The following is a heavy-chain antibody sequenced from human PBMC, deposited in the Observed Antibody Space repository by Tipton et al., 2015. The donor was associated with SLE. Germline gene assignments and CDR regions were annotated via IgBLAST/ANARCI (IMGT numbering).Heavy chain of an antibody. J-gene: IGHJ4*02. CDR3: ARGGGSYYDY. CDR2: IYTSAST. D-gene: IGHD1-26*01. CDR1: GGSFRGFY. V-gene: IGHV4-4*07. Sequence: TLSLTCTVSGGSFRGFYWCWVRQAAGEGVGWIGRIYTSASTIYNPSLKSRVTLSSDTPKNQFSLRVRSVTAADTAVYYCARGGGSYYDYWGQGTLVTVSS.